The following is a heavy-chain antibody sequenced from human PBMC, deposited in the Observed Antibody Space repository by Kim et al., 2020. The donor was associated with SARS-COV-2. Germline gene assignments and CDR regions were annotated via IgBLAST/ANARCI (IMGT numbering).Heavy chain of an antibody. CDR1: GGSISSSSYY. D-gene: IGHD3-9*01. CDR3: ARSKDDILTGSDWFDP. V-gene: IGHV4-39*01. CDR2: IYYSGST. Sequence: SETLSLTCTVSGGSISSSSYYWGWIRQPPGKGLEWIGSIYYSGSTYYNPSLKSRVTISVDTSKNQFSLKLSSVTAADTAVYYCARSKDDILTGSDWFDPWGQGTLVTVSS. J-gene: IGHJ5*02.